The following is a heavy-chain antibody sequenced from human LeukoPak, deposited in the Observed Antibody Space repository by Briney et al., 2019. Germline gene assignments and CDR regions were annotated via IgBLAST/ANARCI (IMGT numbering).Heavy chain of an antibody. CDR3: ARTIAAAGTDTGYYYYMDV. CDR1: GGSISSSSYY. CDR2: IYYSGST. D-gene: IGHD6-13*01. V-gene: IGHV4-39*01. Sequence: SETLSLTCTVSGGSISSSSYYWGWIRQPPGKGLEWIGSIYYSGSTYYNPSLKSRVTISVDTSKNQFSLKLSSVTAADTAVYYCARTIAAAGTDTGYYYYMDVWGKGTTVTVSS. J-gene: IGHJ6*03.